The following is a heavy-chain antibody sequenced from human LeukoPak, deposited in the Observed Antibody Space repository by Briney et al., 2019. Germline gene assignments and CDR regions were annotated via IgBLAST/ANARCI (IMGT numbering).Heavy chain of an antibody. CDR2: ISAYNGNT. V-gene: IGHV1-18*01. Sequence: ASVKVSCKASGYTFTSYGISWVRQAPGQGLEWMGWISAYNGNTNYAQKLQGRVTMTTDTSTSTAYMELRSLGSDDTAVYYCARDRAVGNSSGWHNWFDPWGQGTLVTVSS. CDR1: GYTFTSYG. J-gene: IGHJ5*02. CDR3: ARDRAVGNSSGWHNWFDP. D-gene: IGHD6-19*01.